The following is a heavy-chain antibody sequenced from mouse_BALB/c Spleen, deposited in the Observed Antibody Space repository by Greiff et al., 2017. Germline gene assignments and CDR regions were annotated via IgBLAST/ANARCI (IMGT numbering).Heavy chain of an antibody. V-gene: IGHV6-6*02. Sequence: EVQLQQSGGGLVQPGGSMKLSCVASGFTFSNYWMNWVRQSPEKGLEWVAEIRLKSNNYATHYAESVKGRFTISRDDYKSSVYLQMNNLRAEDTGIYYCTSTTMITAYWGQGTTLTVSS. CDR2: IRLKSNNYAT. CDR3: TSTTMITAY. J-gene: IGHJ2*01. CDR1: GFTFSNYW. D-gene: IGHD2-4*01.